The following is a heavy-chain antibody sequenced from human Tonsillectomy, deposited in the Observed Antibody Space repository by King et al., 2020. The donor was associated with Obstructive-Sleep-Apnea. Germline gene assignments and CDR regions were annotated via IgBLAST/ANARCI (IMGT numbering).Heavy chain of an antibody. D-gene: IGHD1-26*01. V-gene: IGHV3-21*06. Sequence: QLVQSGGGLVKPGGSLRLSCAASGFTFSTYSMNWVRQAPGKGLEWVSSISSSSTYIYYAGSMKGRVTISRDNAKNSLYLQMNSLRAEDTAVYYCARDLGRELRRTYYYDSGMDVWGQGTAVTVSS. CDR2: ISSSSTYI. J-gene: IGHJ6*02. CDR3: ARDLGRELRRTYYYDSGMDV. CDR1: GFTFSTYS.